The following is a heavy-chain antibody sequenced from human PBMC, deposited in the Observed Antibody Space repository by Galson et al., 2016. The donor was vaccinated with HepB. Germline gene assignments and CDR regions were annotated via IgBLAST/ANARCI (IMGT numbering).Heavy chain of an antibody. CDR3: AIGGAGYCRMTSCPGGRDS. J-gene: IGHJ4*02. CDR1: GFTFSRYA. D-gene: IGHD2-2*01. CDR2: ISSSGGTT. Sequence: SLRLSCAASGFTFSRYAMSWVRQAPGKGLEWVSTISSSGGTTHYADSLKGRFTISRDNSKNTLYLKINTPRAEDTAVYYCAIGGAGYCRMTSCPGGRDSWGQGTLVTASS. V-gene: IGHV3-23*01.